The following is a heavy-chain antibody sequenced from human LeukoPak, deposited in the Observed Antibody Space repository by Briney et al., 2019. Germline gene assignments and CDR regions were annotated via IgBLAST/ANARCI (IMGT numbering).Heavy chain of an antibody. Sequence: PGGSLRLSCAASGFTFSRYSMNWVRQAPGKGLEWVSYISGSSSSIYYADSVKGRFTISRDNAKNSLYLQMNSLRAEDTAVYYCASAFDYGPLNPFHFWAQGTRVAVSS. J-gene: IGHJ4*02. CDR1: GFTFSRYS. CDR2: ISGSSSSI. D-gene: IGHD4-17*01. V-gene: IGHV3-48*01. CDR3: ASAFDYGPLNPFHF.